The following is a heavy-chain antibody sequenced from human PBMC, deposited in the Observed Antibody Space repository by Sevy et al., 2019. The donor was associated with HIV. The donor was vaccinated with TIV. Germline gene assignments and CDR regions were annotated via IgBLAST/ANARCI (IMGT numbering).Heavy chain of an antibody. V-gene: IGHV3-30-3*01. CDR2: ISYDGSNK. D-gene: IGHD6-6*01. J-gene: IGHJ4*02. CDR1: GFTFNSYA. Sequence: GGSLRLSCAASGFTFNSYAMHWVRQAPGKGLEWVAVISYDGSNKYYADSVKGRFTISRDNSKNTLYLQMNSLRAEDTAVYYCARDRSSGGEYSSLWGQGTLVTVSS. CDR3: ARDRSSGGEYSSL.